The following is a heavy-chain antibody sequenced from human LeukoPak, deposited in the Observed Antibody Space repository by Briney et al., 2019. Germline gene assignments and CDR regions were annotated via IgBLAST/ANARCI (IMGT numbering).Heavy chain of an antibody. Sequence: HPGGSLRLSCAASGVTFSTYSMNCVPQAPGKWLELLLYISSSSRTIYYADSVKGRFNISRDNAKNSLYLQMNSLRAEDTAVYYCIVLAVTATLGFDYWGQGTLVTVSS. J-gene: IGHJ4*02. V-gene: IGHV3-48*01. CDR1: GVTFSTYS. D-gene: IGHD6-19*01. CDR3: IVLAVTATLGFDY. CDR2: ISSSSRTI.